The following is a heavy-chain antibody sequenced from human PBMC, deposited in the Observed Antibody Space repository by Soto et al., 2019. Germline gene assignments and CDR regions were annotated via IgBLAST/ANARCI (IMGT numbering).Heavy chain of an antibody. CDR1: GFTFSSYA. CDR2: ISSNGGST. Sequence: GGSLRLSCSASGFTFSSYAMHWVRQAPGKGLEYVSAISSNGGSTYYADSVKGRFTISRDNSKNTLYLQMSSLRAEDTAVYYCVGFEGSYYQPFDYWGQGTLVTVSS. CDR3: VGFEGSYYQPFDY. D-gene: IGHD1-26*01. J-gene: IGHJ4*02. V-gene: IGHV3-64D*06.